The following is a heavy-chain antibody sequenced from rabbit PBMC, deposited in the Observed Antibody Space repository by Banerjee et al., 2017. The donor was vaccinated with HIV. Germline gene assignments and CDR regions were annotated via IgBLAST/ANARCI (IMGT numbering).Heavy chain of an antibody. V-gene: IGHV1S40*01. CDR2: IDTSSGNT. CDR1: GFSFSSSYY. Sequence: QSLEESGGDLVKPGASLTLTCTASGFSFSSSYYMCWVRQAPGKGLEWIACIDTSSGNTYYASWAKGRFTISKTSSTTVTLQMTSLTAADTATYFCAREYASSSGYYLWGQGTLVTVS. D-gene: IGHD1-1*01. CDR3: AREYASSSGYYL. J-gene: IGHJ6*01.